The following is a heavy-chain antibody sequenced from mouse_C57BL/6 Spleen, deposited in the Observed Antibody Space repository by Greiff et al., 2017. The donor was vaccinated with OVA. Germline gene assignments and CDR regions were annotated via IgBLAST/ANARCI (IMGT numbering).Heavy chain of an antibody. J-gene: IGHJ3*01. CDR1: GYTFTDYY. D-gene: IGHD3-2*02. Sequence: EVQLQQSGPELVKPGASVKISCKASGYTFTDYYMNWVKQSHGKSLEWIGDINPNNGGTSYNQKFKGKATLTVHKSSSTAYMELRSLTSEDSAVYYCASPAQALWFAYWGQGTLVTVSA. V-gene: IGHV1-26*01. CDR2: INPNNGGT. CDR3: ASPAQALWFAY.